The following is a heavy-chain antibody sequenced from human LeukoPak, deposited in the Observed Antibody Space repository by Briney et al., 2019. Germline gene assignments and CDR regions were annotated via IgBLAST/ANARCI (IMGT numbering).Heavy chain of an antibody. CDR2: INSDGSST. J-gene: IGHJ4*02. CDR1: GFTFSSFW. D-gene: IGHD3-22*01. CDR3: AREYYDSSGYYGY. V-gene: IGHV3-74*01. Sequence: PGGSLRLSCAASGFTFSSFWMHWVRQAPGEGLVWVSRINSDGSSTSYADSVKGRFTNSRDNAKNTLYLQMNSLRAEDTAVYYCAREYYDSSGYYGYWGQGTLVTVSS.